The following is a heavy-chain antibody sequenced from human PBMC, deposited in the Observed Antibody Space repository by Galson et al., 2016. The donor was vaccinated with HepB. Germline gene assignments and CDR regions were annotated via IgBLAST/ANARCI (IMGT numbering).Heavy chain of an antibody. CDR3: ARDRRGLAVAPDY. Sequence: SETLSLTCTVSGGSISSTSYYWGWIRQPPGKGLEWLGTIYYSESMYYSGGPYYNPSLKSRVTVSVDTSKNQFSLKLISVTAADTAVYYCARDRRGLAVAPDYWGQGTLVTVSS. J-gene: IGHJ4*02. D-gene: IGHD6-19*01. CDR1: GGSISSTSYY. V-gene: IGHV4-39*02. CDR2: IYYSESMYYSGGP.